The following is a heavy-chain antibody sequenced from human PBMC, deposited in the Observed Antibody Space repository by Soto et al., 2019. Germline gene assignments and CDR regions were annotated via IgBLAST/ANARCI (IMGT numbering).Heavy chain of an antibody. CDR3: ARSPPVGRPPGYYYGMDV. J-gene: IGHJ6*02. D-gene: IGHD3-10*01. CDR2: IYYSGST. V-gene: IGHV4-31*03. Sequence: PSETLSLTCTFSCGSISSGGYYWSWIRQHPGKGLEWIGYIYYSGSTYYNPSLKSRVTISVDTSKNQFSLKLSSVTAADTAVYYCARSPPVGRPPGYYYGMDVWGQGTTVTVSS. CDR1: CGSISSGGYY.